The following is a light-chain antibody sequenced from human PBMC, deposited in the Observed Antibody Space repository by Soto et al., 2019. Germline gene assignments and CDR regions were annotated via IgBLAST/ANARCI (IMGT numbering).Light chain of an antibody. J-gene: IGKJ1*01. CDR3: QVYGSSSKT. V-gene: IGKV3-20*01. Sequence: EIVLTQSPGTLSLSPGERATLSCRASQSVSSSYLAWYQQKPGQAPRLLIYGASNRATGIPDRFSGSGSGTDFTLTISRLEPEDFAVYFCQVYGSSSKTFGQGTKVDI. CDR1: QSVSSSY. CDR2: GAS.